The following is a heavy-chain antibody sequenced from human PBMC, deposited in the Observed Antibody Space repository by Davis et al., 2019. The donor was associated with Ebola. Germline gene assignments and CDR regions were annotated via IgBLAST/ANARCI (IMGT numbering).Heavy chain of an antibody. J-gene: IGHJ6*02. Sequence: AASVKVSCKASGYTCTGYYMHWVRQAPGQGLEWMGWINPNSGGTNYAQKFQGWVTMTRDTSISTAYMELSRLRSDDTAVYYCAREQSLRFLEWLPDYGMDVWGQGTTVTVSS. CDR1: GYTCTGYY. D-gene: IGHD3-3*01. CDR3: AREQSLRFLEWLPDYGMDV. CDR2: INPNSGGT. V-gene: IGHV1-2*04.